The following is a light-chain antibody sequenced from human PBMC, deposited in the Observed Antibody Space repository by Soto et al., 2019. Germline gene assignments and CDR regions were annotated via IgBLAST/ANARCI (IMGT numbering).Light chain of an antibody. Sequence: DIQMTQSPSSLSASLGDTVTITCQASQDISNYLNWYQQRPGKAPQLMISDASDLERGVPSRFSGGGSATDFTFTISSLQPEDFATYYCQQYHGLPFTFGEGT. J-gene: IGKJ4*01. V-gene: IGKV1-33*01. CDR3: QQYHGLPFT. CDR2: DAS. CDR1: QDISNY.